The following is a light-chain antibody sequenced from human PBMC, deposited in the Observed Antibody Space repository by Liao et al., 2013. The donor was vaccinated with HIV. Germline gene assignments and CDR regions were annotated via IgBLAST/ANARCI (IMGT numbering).Light chain of an antibody. Sequence: SYELTQPPSVSVAPGKTARITCGGNNIGSKSVQWYQQKPGQAPVLVIYYDIKRPSGIPERFSGSNSGNTATLTISRVEAGDEADYYCQVWDSSSDHYVFGTGTKVTVL. J-gene: IGLJ1*01. CDR3: QVWDSSSDHYV. CDR1: NIGSKS. CDR2: YDI. V-gene: IGLV3-21*01.